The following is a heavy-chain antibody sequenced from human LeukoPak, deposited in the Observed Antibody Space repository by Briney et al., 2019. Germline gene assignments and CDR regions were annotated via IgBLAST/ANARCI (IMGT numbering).Heavy chain of an antibody. Sequence: ASVKVSCKASGYTLTELSMHWVRQAPGKGLEWMGGFDPEDGETIYAQKFQGRVTMTEDTSTDTAYMELSSLRSEDTAVYYCATSIAVAGFSFDYWGQGTLVTVSS. D-gene: IGHD6-19*01. CDR3: ATSIAVAGFSFDY. CDR1: GYTLTELS. CDR2: FDPEDGET. V-gene: IGHV1-24*01. J-gene: IGHJ4*02.